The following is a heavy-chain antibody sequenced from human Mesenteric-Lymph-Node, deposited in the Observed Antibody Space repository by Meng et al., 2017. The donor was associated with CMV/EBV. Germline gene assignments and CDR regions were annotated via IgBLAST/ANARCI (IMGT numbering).Heavy chain of an antibody. V-gene: IGHV3-21*04. CDR1: GFSFSTFA. D-gene: IGHD1-26*01. CDR2: ISSVSSKI. CDR3: AKDTRVGAWGAFDY. Sequence: GESLKISCAASGFSFSTFAMSWVRQAPGKGLEWVSSISSVSSKIYYAHSVRGRFTISRDNAKNSLHLQMNSLRAEDTAIYYCAKDTRVGAWGAFDYWGQGTLVTVSS. J-gene: IGHJ4*02.